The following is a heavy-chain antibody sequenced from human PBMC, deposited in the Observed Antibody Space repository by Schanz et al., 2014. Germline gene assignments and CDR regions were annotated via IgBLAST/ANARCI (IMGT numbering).Heavy chain of an antibody. CDR2: IDGKSTTV. J-gene: IGHJ4*02. CDR1: GFTFSSYG. CDR3: ARDRGYCSGGSCLTFDY. D-gene: IGHD2-15*01. Sequence: EVQLVESGGGVVQPGRSLRLSCAASGFTFSSYGMHWVRQAPGKGLEWLSYIDGKSTTVYYADSVKGRFTVSRDNARNSLYLQMNTLRAEDTAVYYCARDRGYCSGGSCLTFDYWGQGTLVTVSS. V-gene: IGHV3-48*01.